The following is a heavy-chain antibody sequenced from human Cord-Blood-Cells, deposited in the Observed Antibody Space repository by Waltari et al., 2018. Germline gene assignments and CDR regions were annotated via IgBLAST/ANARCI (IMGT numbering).Heavy chain of an antibody. D-gene: IGHD3-10*01. CDR1: GYTFTRYD. CDR2: MNPNSGNT. V-gene: IGHV1-8*01. J-gene: IGHJ4*02. CDR3: ARMSIGYYYGSGSDY. Sequence: VQLVQSGAEVKKPVASVKVSCKASGYTFTRYDMHWVRQATGQGLEWMGWMNPNSGNTGYAQKFQGRVTMTRNTSISTAYMELSSLRSEDTAVYYCARMSIGYYYGSGSDYWGQGTLVTVSS.